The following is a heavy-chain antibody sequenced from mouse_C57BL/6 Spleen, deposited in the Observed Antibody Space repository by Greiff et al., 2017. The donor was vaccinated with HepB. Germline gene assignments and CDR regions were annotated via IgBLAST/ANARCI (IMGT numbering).Heavy chain of an antibody. CDR1: GYAFSSYW. V-gene: IGHV1-80*01. J-gene: IGHJ1*03. CDR3: ARTAPLYFDV. CDR2: IYPGDGDT. Sequence: QVQLKESGAELVKPGASVKISCKASGYAFSSYWMNWVKQRPGKGLEWIGQIYPGDGDTNYNGKFKGKATLTADKSSSTAYMQLSSLTSEDSAVYFCARTAPLYFDVWGTGTTVTVSS.